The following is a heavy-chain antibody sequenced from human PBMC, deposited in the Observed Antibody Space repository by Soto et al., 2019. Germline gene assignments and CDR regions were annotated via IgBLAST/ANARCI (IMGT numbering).Heavy chain of an antibody. CDR2: ISNYNGNT. V-gene: IGHV1-18*01. CDR3: ASLLRGYSGTGDY. J-gene: IGHJ4*02. CDR1: GYAFNNYG. Sequence: ASVKVSCKASGYAFNNYGISWVRQAPGQGPEWMGWISNYNGNTNYAQKFQGRVTMTTDTSTSTAYMELRSLRSDDTAVYYCASLLRGYSGTGDYWGQGTLVTVSS. D-gene: IGHD5-12*01.